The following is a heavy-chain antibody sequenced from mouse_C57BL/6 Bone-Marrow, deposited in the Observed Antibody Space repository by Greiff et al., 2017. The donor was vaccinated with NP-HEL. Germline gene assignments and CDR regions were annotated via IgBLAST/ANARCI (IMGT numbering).Heavy chain of an antibody. V-gene: IGHV14-3*01. CDR3: ARRTYYGNYVLFDY. J-gene: IGHJ2*01. D-gene: IGHD2-1*01. Sequence: VQLQQSVAELVRPGASVKLSCTASGFKIKNTYMHWVKQRPEQGLEWIGRIDPANGNTKYAPKFQGKATITADTSSNTAYLQLSSLTSEDTAIYYCARRTYYGNYVLFDYWGQGTTLTVSS. CDR2: IDPANGNT. CDR1: GFKIKNTY.